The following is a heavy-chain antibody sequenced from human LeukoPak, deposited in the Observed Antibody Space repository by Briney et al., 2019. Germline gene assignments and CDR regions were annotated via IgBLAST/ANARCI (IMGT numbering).Heavy chain of an antibody. CDR3: ARGVTSPLDALDI. CDR2: LYNSGST. CDR1: GGSISSYS. D-gene: IGHD1-26*01. V-gene: IGHV4-59*01. Sequence: SETLSLTCIVSGGSISSYSWTWMRQPPGKGPEWIGHLYNSGSTNYNPSLKSRPTISLDMSNNQFSLKLTSVTAADTAVYYCARGVTSPLDALDIWGQGTTVTVSS. J-gene: IGHJ3*02.